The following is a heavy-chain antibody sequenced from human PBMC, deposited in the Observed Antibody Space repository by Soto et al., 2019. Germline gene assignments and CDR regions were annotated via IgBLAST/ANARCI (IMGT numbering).Heavy chain of an antibody. V-gene: IGHV3-11*01. CDR1: GFTFSDYY. D-gene: IGHD5-18*01. CDR3: ARDLSENVDTAMVPDY. CDR2: ISSSGSTI. Sequence: GGSLRLSCAASGFTFSDYYMSWIRQAPGKGLEWVSYISSSGSTIYYADSVKGRFTISRDNAKNSLYLQMNSLRAEDTAVYYCARDLSENVDTAMVPDYWGQGTLVTVSS. J-gene: IGHJ4*02.